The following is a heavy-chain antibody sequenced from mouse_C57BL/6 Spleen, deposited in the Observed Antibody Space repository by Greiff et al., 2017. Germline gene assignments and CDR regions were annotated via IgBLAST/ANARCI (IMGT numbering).Heavy chain of an antibody. CDR2: INSDGGNT. CDR3: ARQGYGTLFAY. D-gene: IGHD1-1*01. Sequence: EVKLVESGGGLVQPGESLKLSCESNEYEFPSHDMSWVRKTPEKRLELVAAINSDGGNTYYPDTMERRFIISRDNTKKTLYLQMRSLRSEDTALYYCARQGYGTLFAYWGQGTLVTVSA. CDR1: EYEFPSHD. V-gene: IGHV5-2*01. J-gene: IGHJ3*01.